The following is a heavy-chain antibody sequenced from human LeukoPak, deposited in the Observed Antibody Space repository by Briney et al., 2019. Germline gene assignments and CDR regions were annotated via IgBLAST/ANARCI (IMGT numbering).Heavy chain of an antibody. J-gene: IGHJ4*02. CDR2: ISSSSSYI. V-gene: IGHV3-21*01. Sequence: GGSLRLSCAASGFTFSSYSMNWVRQAPGKGLEWVSSISSSSSYIYYADSVKGRFTISRDNAKNSLYLQMNSLRAEDTAVYYCARPTQVGVRGYSYGWVDYWGQGTLVTVSS. CDR3: ARPTQVGVRGYSYGWVDY. CDR1: GFTFSSYS. D-gene: IGHD5-18*01.